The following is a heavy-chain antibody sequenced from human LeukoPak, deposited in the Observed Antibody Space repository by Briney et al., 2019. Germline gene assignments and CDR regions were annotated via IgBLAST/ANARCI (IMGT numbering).Heavy chain of an antibody. J-gene: IGHJ4*02. CDR3: ARESGSLVVAHTKTFDY. Sequence: ASVKVSCKASGYTFTSYYMHWVRQAPGQGLEWMGIINPSGGSTSYAQKFQGRVTMTRDTSTSTVYMELSSLRSEDTAVYYCARESGSLVVAHTKTFDYWGQGTLVTVSS. V-gene: IGHV1-46*01. CDR2: INPSGGST. CDR1: GYTFTSYY. D-gene: IGHD1-26*01.